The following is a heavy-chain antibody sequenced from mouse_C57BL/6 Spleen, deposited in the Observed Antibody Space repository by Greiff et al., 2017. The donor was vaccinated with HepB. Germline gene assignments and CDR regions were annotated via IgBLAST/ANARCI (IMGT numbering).Heavy chain of an antibody. CDR2: ISYSGST. J-gene: IGHJ2*01. CDR3: ARWLLNLYYFDY. CDR1: GYSITSDY. D-gene: IGHD2-3*01. V-gene: IGHV3-8*01. Sequence: EVQLQQSGPGLAKPSQTLSLTCSVTGYSITSDYRNWIRKFPGNKLEYMGYISYSGSTYYNPSLKSRISITRDTSKNQYYLQLNSVTTEDTATYYCARWLLNLYYFDYWGQGTTLTVSS.